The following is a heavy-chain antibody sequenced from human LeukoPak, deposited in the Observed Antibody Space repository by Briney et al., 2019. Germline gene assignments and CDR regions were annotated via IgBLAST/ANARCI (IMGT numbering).Heavy chain of an antibody. CDR1: GGTFSSYV. D-gene: IGHD2-2*01. Sequence: ASVKVSCKASGGTFSSYVNSWVRQAPGQGLEWMGRIIPIFGIANYAQKFQRRLTITADESTSTAYMELSSLRPEETAVYYCARDSAVLLPAAMSADSYYGMDVWGQGTTVTVSS. CDR2: IIPIFGIA. V-gene: IGHV1-69*13. J-gene: IGHJ6*02. CDR3: ARDSAVLLPAAMSADSYYGMDV.